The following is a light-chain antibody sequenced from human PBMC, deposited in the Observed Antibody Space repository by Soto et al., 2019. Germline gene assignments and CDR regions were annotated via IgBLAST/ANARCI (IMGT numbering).Light chain of an antibody. CDR2: GAS. CDR3: HQYYSSPTT. CDR1: QSVSSY. Sequence: EIVLTQSPATLSLSPGERATLSCRASQSVSSYFAWYQQKPGQAPRLLIYGASTRATGIPDRFSGSGSGTDFTLTIDRLEPEDFAVYYCHQYYSSPTTFGGGTKVEIK. J-gene: IGKJ4*01. V-gene: IGKV3-20*01.